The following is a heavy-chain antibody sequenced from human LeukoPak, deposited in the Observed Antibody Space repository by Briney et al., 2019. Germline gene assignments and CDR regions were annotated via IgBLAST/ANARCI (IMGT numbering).Heavy chain of an antibody. CDR3: AHRPGLLLRYFDWNRDYFDY. D-gene: IGHD3-9*01. J-gene: IGHJ4*02. CDR2: IYWDDDK. V-gene: IGHV2-5*02. Sequence: SGPTLVNPTQTLTLTCTFSGFSLSTSGVGVGWIRQPPGKALEWLALIYWDDDKRYSPSLKSRLTITKDTSKNQVVLTMTNMDPVDTATYYCAHRPGLLLRYFDWNRDYFDYWGQGTLVTVSS. CDR1: GFSLSTSGVG.